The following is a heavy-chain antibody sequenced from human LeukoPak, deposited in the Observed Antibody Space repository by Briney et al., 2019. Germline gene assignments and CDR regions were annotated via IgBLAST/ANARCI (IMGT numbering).Heavy chain of an antibody. D-gene: IGHD2-2*02. V-gene: IGHV4-30-2*01. CDR2: IYHSGST. J-gene: IGHJ4*02. Sequence: SETLSLTCTVSGGSISSGGYYWSWIRQPPGKGLEWIGYIYHSGSTYYNPSLKSRVTISVDRSKNQFSLKLSSVTAADTAVYYCARLYRTAYWGQGTLVTVSS. CDR3: ARLYRTAY. CDR1: GGSISSGGYY.